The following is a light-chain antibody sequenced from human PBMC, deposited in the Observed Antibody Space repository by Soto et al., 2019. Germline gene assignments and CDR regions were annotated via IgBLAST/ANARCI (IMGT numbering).Light chain of an antibody. CDR1: QSISIW. Sequence: DIQIAQPPSTRTVSMGARVTITCRASQSISIWLAWYQQKPGKAPKILIYKASSLESGVPSRFSGSGSGTEFTLTISSLLPDDVATYYCHQYSNYSPNTFGQGAKV. CDR2: KAS. CDR3: HQYSNYSPNT. J-gene: IGKJ1*01. V-gene: IGKV1-5*03.